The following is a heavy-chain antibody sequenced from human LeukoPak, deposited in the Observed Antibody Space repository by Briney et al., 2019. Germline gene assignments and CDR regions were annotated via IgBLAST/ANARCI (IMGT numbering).Heavy chain of an antibody. CDR1: GYSFTSYW. V-gene: IGHV5-51*01. CDR3: ARHYDGSGYYYFAY. D-gene: IGHD3-22*01. CDR2: IYPGDSNT. Sequence: GESLKISCKGSGYSFTSYWIAWVRQMPGKGLEWMGIIYPGDSNTRYSPSFQGRVTISADKSISTAYLQWSSLRASDTAMYYCARHYDGSGYYYFAYWGQGTLVTVSS. J-gene: IGHJ4*02.